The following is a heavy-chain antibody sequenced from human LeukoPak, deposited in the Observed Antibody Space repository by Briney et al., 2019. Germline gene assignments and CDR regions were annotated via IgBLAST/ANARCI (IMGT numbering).Heavy chain of an antibody. D-gene: IGHD3/OR15-3a*01. CDR1: GYTFTGYY. J-gene: IGHJ4*02. CDR3: ARDFAWGLVIYYFDY. Sequence: ASVKVSCKASGYTFTGYYMHWVRQAPGQGLEWMGWINPNSGGTNYAQKFQGRVTMTRDTSISTAYMELSRLRSDDTAVYYCARDFAWGLVIYYFDYWGQGTLVTVSS. V-gene: IGHV1-2*02. CDR2: INPNSGGT.